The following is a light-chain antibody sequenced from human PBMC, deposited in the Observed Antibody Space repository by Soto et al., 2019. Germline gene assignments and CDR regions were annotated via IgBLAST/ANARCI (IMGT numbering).Light chain of an antibody. J-gene: IGLJ1*01. V-gene: IGLV2-18*01. CDR2: EVS. CDR3: SLYTSSSTYV. CDR1: SSDVGSYNR. Sequence: QSALTQPPSVSGSPGQSVTISCTGTSSDVGSYNRVSWSQQPQGTAPKLMIYEVSNRPSGVPDRFSGSKSGHTASLTISGLQAEEEADYHCSLYTSSSTYVFGTGTQVTVL.